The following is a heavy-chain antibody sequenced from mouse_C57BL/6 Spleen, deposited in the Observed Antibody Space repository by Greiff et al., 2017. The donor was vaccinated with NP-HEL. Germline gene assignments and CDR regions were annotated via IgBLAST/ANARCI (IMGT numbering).Heavy chain of an antibody. CDR2: IYPGNSDT. CDR3: TIYYYGSTYWYFDV. J-gene: IGHJ1*03. Sequence: EVHLVESGTVLARPGASVKMSCKTSGYTFTSYWMHWVKQRPGQGLEWIGAIYPGNSDTSYNQKFKGKAKLTAVTSASTAYMELSSLTNEDSAVYYCTIYYYGSTYWYFDVWGTGTTVTVSS. CDR1: GYTFTSYW. V-gene: IGHV1-5*01. D-gene: IGHD1-1*01.